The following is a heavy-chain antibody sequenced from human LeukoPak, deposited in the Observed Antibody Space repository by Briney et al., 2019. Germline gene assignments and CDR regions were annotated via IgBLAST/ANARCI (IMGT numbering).Heavy chain of an antibody. Sequence: PSETLSLTCTVSGYSISSGYYWGWIRQPPGKGLEWIGSIYHSGSTYYNPSLKSRVTISVDTSKNQFSLKLRSVTAADTAVYYCARGGIAVAGTYYYYYMDVWGKGTTVTVSS. J-gene: IGHJ6*03. D-gene: IGHD6-19*01. CDR1: GYSISSGYY. CDR2: IYHSGST. V-gene: IGHV4-38-2*02. CDR3: ARGGIAVAGTYYYYYMDV.